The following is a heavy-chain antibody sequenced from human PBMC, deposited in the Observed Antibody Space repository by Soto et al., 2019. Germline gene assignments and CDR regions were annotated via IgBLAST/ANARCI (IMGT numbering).Heavy chain of an antibody. Sequence: QVQLVESGGGVVQPGRSLRLFCAASGFTFSSYAMHWVRQAPGKGLEWVAVISYDGSNKYYADSVKGRFTISRDNSKHPLYLQMNSLRAVDTAVYYCARDPLWGTAMVLWYFDLWGRGTLVTVSS. CDR1: GFTFSSYA. V-gene: IGHV3-30-3*01. CDR3: ARDPLWGTAMVLWYFDL. CDR2: ISYDGSNK. J-gene: IGHJ2*01. D-gene: IGHD5-18*01.